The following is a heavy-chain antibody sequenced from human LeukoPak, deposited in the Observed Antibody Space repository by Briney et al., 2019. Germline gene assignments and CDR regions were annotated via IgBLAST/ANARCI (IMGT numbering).Heavy chain of an antibody. D-gene: IGHD3-16*01. Sequence: GGSLRLSCVASGFTFSDTWMSWVRQAPGKGLEWVANIKQDGSDKDYVDSVKGRFTISRDNAMNSLYLQMNSLRVEDTAVYYCTREGVGGFDTWGQGAMVTVSS. CDR3: TREGVGGFDT. V-gene: IGHV3-7*01. CDR1: GFTFSDTW. J-gene: IGHJ3*02. CDR2: IKQDGSDK.